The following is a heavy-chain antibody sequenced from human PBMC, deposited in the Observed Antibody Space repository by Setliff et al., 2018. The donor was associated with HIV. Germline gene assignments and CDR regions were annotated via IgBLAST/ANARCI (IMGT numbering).Heavy chain of an antibody. CDR1: GGSISSYY. D-gene: IGHD3-3*01. CDR3: ARIFGDKGYYYGMDV. V-gene: IGHV4-59*01. J-gene: IGHJ6*02. CDR2: IYYSGST. Sequence: SETLSLTCTVSGGSISSYYWSWIRQPPGKGLEWIGYIYYSGSTNYNPSLKSRVTISVDTSKNQFSLKLSSVIAADTVVYYCARIFGDKGYYYGMDVWGQGTTVTVSS.